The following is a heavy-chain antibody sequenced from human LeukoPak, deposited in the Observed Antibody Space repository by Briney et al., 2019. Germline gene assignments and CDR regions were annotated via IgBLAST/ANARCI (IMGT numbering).Heavy chain of an antibody. V-gene: IGHV3-7*03. CDR1: GFPFSNAW. CDR3: ARNNDMDV. D-gene: IGHD1/OR15-1a*01. Sequence: GGSLRLSCAVFGPGFPFSNAWMSWVRQAPGKGPEWVANMNKDGSEKYYVDSVKGRFTISRDTAKNSLYLQMNNLRAEDTALYYCARNNDMDVWGQGTTVIVSS. J-gene: IGHJ6*02. CDR2: MNKDGSEK.